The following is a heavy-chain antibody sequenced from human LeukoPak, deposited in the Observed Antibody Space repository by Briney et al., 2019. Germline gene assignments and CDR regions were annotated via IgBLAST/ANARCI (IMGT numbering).Heavy chain of an antibody. CDR1: GGSFSGYY. CDR2: INHSGST. CDR3: ARDGGYSGYDRPHFDY. D-gene: IGHD5-12*01. V-gene: IGHV4-34*01. J-gene: IGHJ4*02. Sequence: SETLSLTCAVYGGSFSGYYWSWIRQPPGKGLEWIGEINHSGSTNYNPSLKSRVTISVDTSKNQFSLQLNSVTPEDTAVYYCARDGGYSGYDRPHFDYWGQGTLVTVSS.